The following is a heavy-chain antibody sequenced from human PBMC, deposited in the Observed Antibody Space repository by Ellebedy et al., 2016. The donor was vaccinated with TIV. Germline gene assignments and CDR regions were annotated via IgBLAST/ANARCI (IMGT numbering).Heavy chain of an antibody. D-gene: IGHD3-10*01. Sequence: GGSLRLSCAASGFTFSSYGMHWVRQAPGKGLEWVAVIWYDGSNKYYADSVKGRFTISRDNSKNTLYLQMNSLRAEDTAVYYCARGGAYGSALDYGMDVWGQGTTVTVSS. CDR3: ARGGAYGSALDYGMDV. CDR1: GFTFSSYG. V-gene: IGHV3-33*01. J-gene: IGHJ6*02. CDR2: IWYDGSNK.